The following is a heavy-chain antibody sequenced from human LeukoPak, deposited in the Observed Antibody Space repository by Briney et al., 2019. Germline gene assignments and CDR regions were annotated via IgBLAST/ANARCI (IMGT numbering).Heavy chain of an antibody. V-gene: IGHV1-2*02. Sequence: ASVKVSCKASGYTFTGYYMHWVRQAPGQELEWMGWIDPNSGVTNFAQNFQGRLTMTTDTSISTAYMELSRLTSDDTTVYYCARELGINAFDVWGQGTLVTVSS. CDR1: GYTFTGYY. CDR2: IDPNSGVT. J-gene: IGHJ3*01. CDR3: ARELGINAFDV. D-gene: IGHD1-26*01.